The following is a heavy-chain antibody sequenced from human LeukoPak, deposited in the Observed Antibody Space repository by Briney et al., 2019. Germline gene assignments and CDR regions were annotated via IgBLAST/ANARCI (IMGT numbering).Heavy chain of an antibody. CDR3: AREDYDFWSGLVKYYYGMDV. CDR1: GYTFTSYA. Sequence: ASVTVSCTASGYTFTSYAMHWVRQAPGQRLEWMGWINAGNGNTKYSQKFQGRVTITRDTSASTAYMELSSLRSEDTAVYYCAREDYDFWSGLVKYYYGMDVWGQGTTVTVSS. V-gene: IGHV1-3*01. CDR2: INAGNGNT. D-gene: IGHD3-3*01. J-gene: IGHJ6*02.